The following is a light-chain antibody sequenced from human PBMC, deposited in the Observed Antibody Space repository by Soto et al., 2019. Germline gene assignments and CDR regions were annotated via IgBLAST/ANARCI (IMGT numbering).Light chain of an antibody. CDR1: QGISNY. CDR2: AAS. V-gene: IGKV1-27*01. J-gene: IGKJ2*01. CDR3: QKYNSAPHT. Sequence: EIEMTQSPSSLSASVGDRATITCRASQGISNYLAWYQQKPGQVPKLLIYAASTLHSGVPARFSGSGSGTDFIITSSSLPHEDVATYYCQKYNSAPHTFGQGTKVEIK.